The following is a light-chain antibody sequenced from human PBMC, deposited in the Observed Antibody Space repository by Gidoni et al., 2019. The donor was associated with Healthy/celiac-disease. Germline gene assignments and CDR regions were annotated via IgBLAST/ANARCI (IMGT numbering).Light chain of an antibody. CDR1: QSVSSY. CDR2: DAS. V-gene: IGKV3-11*01. CDR3: QQRSNWPTWT. Sequence: PGERATLSCRASQSVSSYLAWYQQKPGQAPRLLIYDASNRATGIPARFSGSGSGTDFTLTISSLEPEDFAVYYCQQRSNWPTWTFXQXTKVEIK. J-gene: IGKJ1*01.